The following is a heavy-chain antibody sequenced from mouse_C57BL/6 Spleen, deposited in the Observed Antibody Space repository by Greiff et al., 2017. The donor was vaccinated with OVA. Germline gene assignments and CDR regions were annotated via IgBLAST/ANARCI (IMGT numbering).Heavy chain of an antibody. CDR1: GYTFTSYW. V-gene: IGHV1-64*01. Sequence: VKLQQPGAELAKPGASVKLSCKASGYTFTSYWMHWVKQRPGQGLEWIGMIHPNSGSTNYNEKFKSKATLTVDKSSSTAYMQLSSLTSEDSAVYYCARSLTGTAYWGQGTLVTVSA. CDR3: ARSLTGTAY. CDR2: IHPNSGST. J-gene: IGHJ3*01. D-gene: IGHD4-1*01.